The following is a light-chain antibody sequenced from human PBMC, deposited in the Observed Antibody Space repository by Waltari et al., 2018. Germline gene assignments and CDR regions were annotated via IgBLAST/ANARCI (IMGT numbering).Light chain of an antibody. V-gene: IGKV3-15*01. Sequence: EIVMTQSPATLSVSPGERATLSCRASQSVRSNLTWYQQKPGQAPRLLIYGASIRSTGIPARFSCSGSGTEFTLPITSLQSEDFAVYYCQQYNNLPPWTFGQGTMVDIK. J-gene: IGKJ1*01. CDR1: QSVRSN. CDR2: GAS. CDR3: QQYNNLPPWT.